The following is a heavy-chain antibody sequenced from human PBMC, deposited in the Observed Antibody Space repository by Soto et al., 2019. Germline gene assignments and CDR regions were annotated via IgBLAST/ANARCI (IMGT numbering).Heavy chain of an antibody. D-gene: IGHD5-18*01. Sequence: STNSINYADSVKGRFTISRDNAENSLFLQMNSLRAEDTAVYYCARNQASWIQLWFTWFDPWGQGTLVTVSS. J-gene: IGHJ5*02. V-gene: IGHV3-11*03. CDR2: STNSI. CDR3: ARNQASWIQLWFTWFDP.